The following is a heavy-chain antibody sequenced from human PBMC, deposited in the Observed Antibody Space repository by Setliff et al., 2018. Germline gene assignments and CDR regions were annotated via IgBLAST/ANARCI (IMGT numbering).Heavy chain of an antibody. Sequence: SETLSLTCAVSGGSISSGSYYWSWIRQPAGKGLEWVGRLHTSGSIDYNPSLKSRVTISVDTSKNQFSLRLRSVTAADTAVYFCARDNTMVGATDYWGLGTLVTVSS. CDR3: ARDNTMVGATDY. CDR2: LHTSGSI. CDR1: GGSISSGSYY. D-gene: IGHD1-26*01. J-gene: IGHJ4*02. V-gene: IGHV4-61*02.